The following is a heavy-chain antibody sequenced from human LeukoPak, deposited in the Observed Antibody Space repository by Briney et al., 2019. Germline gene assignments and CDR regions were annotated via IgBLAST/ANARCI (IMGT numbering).Heavy chain of an antibody. CDR2: IYYSGST. Sequence: SETLSLTCTVSGDSVRSSSYFWAWIRQPPGKGLEWIANIYYSGSTCYNPSLKSRVTITLDTSKNQFSLNLTSVTAADTALYYCARGRGYDPVVFYFDYWGQGNLVTVSS. V-gene: IGHV4-39*07. D-gene: IGHD5-12*01. J-gene: IGHJ4*02. CDR3: ARGRGYDPVVFYFDY. CDR1: GDSVRSSSYF.